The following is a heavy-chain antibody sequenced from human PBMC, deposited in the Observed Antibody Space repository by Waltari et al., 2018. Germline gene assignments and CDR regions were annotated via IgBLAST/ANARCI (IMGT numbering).Heavy chain of an antibody. V-gene: IGHV4-34*01. CDR2: INHSGST. Sequence: QVQLQQWGAGLLKPSEALSLTCAVYGGSFSGSYWSWIRQPPGKGLEWIGVINHSGSTNYNPSLKSRVTISVDTSKNQFSLKLSSVTAADTAVYYCVRGAYYYDSSGYAYYYYYMDVWGKGTTVTISS. J-gene: IGHJ6*03. D-gene: IGHD3-22*01. CDR3: VRGAYYYDSSGYAYYYYYMDV. CDR1: GGSFSGSY.